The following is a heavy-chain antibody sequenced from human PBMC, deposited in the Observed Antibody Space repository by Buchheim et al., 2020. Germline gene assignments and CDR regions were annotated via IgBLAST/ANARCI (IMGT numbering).Heavy chain of an antibody. Sequence: QVQLVESGGGVVQPGGSLRLSCAASGFAFKTYGMHWVRQAPGKGLEWVAFIWFDGIHKYYADSVKGRFTISRDNAKNSLYLQMNSLRDEDTAVYYCATAWYFDLWGRGTL. CDR3: ATAWYFDL. V-gene: IGHV3-30*02. J-gene: IGHJ2*01. CDR2: IWFDGIHK. CDR1: GFAFKTYG.